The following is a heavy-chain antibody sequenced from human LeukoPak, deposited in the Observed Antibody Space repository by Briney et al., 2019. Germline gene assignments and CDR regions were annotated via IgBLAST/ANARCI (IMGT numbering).Heavy chain of an antibody. CDR1: GGSISSGGYY. V-gene: IGHV4-31*03. Sequence: SETLSPTCTVSGGSISSGGYYWSWIRQHPGKGLEWIGYIYYSGSTYYNPSLKSRVTISVDTSKNQFSLKLSSVTAADTAVYYCVGYDFWSGYYTGWFDPWGQGTLVTVSS. J-gene: IGHJ5*02. CDR3: VGYDFWSGYYTGWFDP. CDR2: IYYSGST. D-gene: IGHD3-3*01.